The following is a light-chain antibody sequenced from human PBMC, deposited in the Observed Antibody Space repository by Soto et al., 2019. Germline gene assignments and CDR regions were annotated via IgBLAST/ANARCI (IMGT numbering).Light chain of an antibody. Sequence: QAVVTQPPSASGTPGQTVIISCSGTSSNIGSSPVNWYQQLPGTAPKLLICINNQRPSGVPDRFSASKSGTSASLAISGLQSEDEADYCCAAWDDSLNGLVFGGGTKLTVL. V-gene: IGLV1-44*01. CDR1: SSNIGSSP. CDR3: AAWDDSLNGLV. CDR2: INN. J-gene: IGLJ2*01.